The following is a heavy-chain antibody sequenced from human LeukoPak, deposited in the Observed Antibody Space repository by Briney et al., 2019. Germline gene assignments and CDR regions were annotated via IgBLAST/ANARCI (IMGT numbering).Heavy chain of an antibody. J-gene: IGHJ6*02. D-gene: IGHD6-19*01. Sequence: SETLSLTCTVSGGSISSYYWSWIRQPPGKGLEWIGYIYYSGSTNYNPPLKSRVTISVDTSKNQFSLKLSSVTAADTAVYYCASSYSSGWYYYYGMDVWGQGTTVTVSS. CDR2: IYYSGST. V-gene: IGHV4-59*08. CDR1: GGSISSYY. CDR3: ASSYSSGWYYYYGMDV.